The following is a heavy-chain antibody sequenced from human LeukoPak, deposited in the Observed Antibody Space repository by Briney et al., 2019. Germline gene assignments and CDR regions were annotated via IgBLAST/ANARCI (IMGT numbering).Heavy chain of an antibody. V-gene: IGHV3-30-3*01. CDR3: ARAHDVLRYFDWLGYYGMDV. CDR1: GFTFSSYA. J-gene: IGHJ6*02. CDR2: ISYDGSNK. Sequence: PGGSLRLSCAASGFTFSSYAMHWVRQAPGKGLEWVAVISYDGSNKYYADSVKGRFTISRDNSKNTLYLQMNSLRAEDTAVYYCARAHDVLRYFDWLGYYGMDVWGQGTTVTVSS. D-gene: IGHD3-9*01.